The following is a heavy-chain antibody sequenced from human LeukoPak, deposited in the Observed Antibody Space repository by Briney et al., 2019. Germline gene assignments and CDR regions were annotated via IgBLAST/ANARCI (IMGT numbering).Heavy chain of an antibody. V-gene: IGHV4-39*07. D-gene: IGHD3-10*01. Sequence: PSETLSLTCTVSGASISDNKYFWGCIRQPPGEGLEWIGNIFYGGSTYYRPSLKSRLSMSVDTSKNQFSLKLSSVTAADTAVYYCARSFQGEYFDYWGQGALLTVSS. CDR3: ARSFQGEYFDY. CDR1: GASISDNKYF. CDR2: IFYGGST. J-gene: IGHJ4*02.